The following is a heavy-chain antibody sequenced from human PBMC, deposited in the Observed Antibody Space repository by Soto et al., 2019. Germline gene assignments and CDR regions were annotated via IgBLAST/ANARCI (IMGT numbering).Heavy chain of an antibody. V-gene: IGHV1-46*01. J-gene: IGHJ5*02. CDR3: AREGSAYWFDP. CDR1: GYTFTSYY. Sequence: ASVKVSCKASGYTFTSYYMHWVRQAPGQGLEWMGIIIPIVGIANYAQKFQGRVTITTDKSTSTAYVELSSLRSEDTAMYYCAREGSAYWFDPWGQGTLVTVSS. D-gene: IGHD2-15*01. CDR2: IIPIVGIA.